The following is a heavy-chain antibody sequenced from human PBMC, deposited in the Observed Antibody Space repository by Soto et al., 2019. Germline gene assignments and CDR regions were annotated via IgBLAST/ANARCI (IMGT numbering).Heavy chain of an antibody. J-gene: IGHJ3*02. V-gene: IGHV3-21*01. CDR1: GFTFSSYS. CDR3: ARVCCQQWLASDAFDI. CDR2: ISSSSYI. D-gene: IGHD6-19*01. Sequence: GGSLRLSCAASGFTFSSYSMNWVRQAPGKGLEWVSSISSSSYIYYADSVKGRFTISRDNAKNSLYLQMNSLRAEDTAVYYCARVCCQQWLASDAFDIWGQGTMVTVSS.